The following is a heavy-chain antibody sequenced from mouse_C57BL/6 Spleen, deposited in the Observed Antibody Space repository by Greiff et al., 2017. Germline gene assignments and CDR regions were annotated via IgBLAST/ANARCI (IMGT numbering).Heavy chain of an antibody. CDR1: GYTFTSYW. Sequence: QVQLQQPGAELVKPGASVKLSCKASGYTFTSYWMHWVKQRPGQGLEWIGMIHPNSGSTNYNEKFKSKATLTVDKSSSTAYMQLSSLTSEDSAVYYCASPFYVGSLAWFAYWGQGTLVTVSA. CDR3: ASPFYVGSLAWFAY. D-gene: IGHD1-1*01. CDR2: IHPNSGST. V-gene: IGHV1-64*01. J-gene: IGHJ3*01.